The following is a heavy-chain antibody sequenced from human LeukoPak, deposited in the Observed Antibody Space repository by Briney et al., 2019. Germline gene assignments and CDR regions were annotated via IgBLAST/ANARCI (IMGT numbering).Heavy chain of an antibody. CDR2: FIPILGTP. CDR1: GGIFRSYG. J-gene: IGHJ6*02. V-gene: IGHV1-69*13. D-gene: IGHD2-2*01. CDR3: ARGLYCSSSTSCYDYGMDV. Sequence: SVKVSCKTSGGIFRSYGLNWVRQAPGQGLEWMGGFIPILGTPKYAQNLQGRVTITADESTSTGCMELSSLRYEDTAVYYCARGLYCSSSTSCYDYGMDVWGQGTTVTVSS.